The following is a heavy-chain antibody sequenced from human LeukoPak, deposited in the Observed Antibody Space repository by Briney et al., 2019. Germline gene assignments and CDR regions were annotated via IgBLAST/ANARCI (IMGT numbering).Heavy chain of an antibody. D-gene: IGHD5-12*01. CDR2: VYQSGTT. Sequence: PSETLSLTCVVSGYSISSDYYWVWIRQPPGKGLEWIGNVYQSGTTYSNPSLKSRVTMSVDTSKNQFSLKVNSVTAADTAVYYCARGETIVADRREGDGFDIWGQGTLGTVSS. CDR1: GYSISSDYY. J-gene: IGHJ3*02. CDR3: ARGETIVADRREGDGFDI. V-gene: IGHV4-38-2*01.